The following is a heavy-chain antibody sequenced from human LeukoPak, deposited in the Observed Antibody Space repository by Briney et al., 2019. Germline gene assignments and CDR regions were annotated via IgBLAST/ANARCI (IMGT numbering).Heavy chain of an antibody. CDR3: ARDHYDSSGSLDY. J-gene: IGHJ4*02. Sequence: ASVKVSCKASGYTFTGYYMHWVRQAPGQGLEGMGRINPNSGGTNYAQKFQGRVTMTRDTSISTAYMELSRLRSDDTAVYYCARDHYDSSGSLDYWGQGTLVTVSS. CDR2: INPNSGGT. V-gene: IGHV1-2*06. CDR1: GYTFTGYY. D-gene: IGHD3-22*01.